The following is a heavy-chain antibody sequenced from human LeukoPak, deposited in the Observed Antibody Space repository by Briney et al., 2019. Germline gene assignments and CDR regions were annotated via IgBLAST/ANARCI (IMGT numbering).Heavy chain of an antibody. CDR3: ARSSVSIFGVDITYGFDP. D-gene: IGHD3-3*01. CDR1: GGSISSGSYY. CDR2: IYTSGST. Sequence: PSQTLSLTCTVYGGSISSGSYYWSWIRQPAGKGLEWIGRIYTSGSTNYNPSLKSRVTISVDTSKNQFSLKLSSVTAADTAVYYCARSSVSIFGVDITYGFDPWGQGTLVTVSS. V-gene: IGHV4-61*02. J-gene: IGHJ5*02.